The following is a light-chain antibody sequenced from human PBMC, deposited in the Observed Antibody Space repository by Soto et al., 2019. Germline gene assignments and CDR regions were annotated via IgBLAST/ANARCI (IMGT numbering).Light chain of an antibody. V-gene: IGKV4-1*01. Sequence: DIVMTQSPDSLAVSLGARATINCKSSQSVLYSSNNKNYLAWYQQKPGQPPKLLIYWASTRESGVPDRFSGSGSGTDFTLTISSLQAEDVAVYYCQQYYCTLSWTVGQGTKVEIK. J-gene: IGKJ1*01. CDR3: QQYYCTLSWT. CDR1: QSVLYSSNNKNY. CDR2: WAS.